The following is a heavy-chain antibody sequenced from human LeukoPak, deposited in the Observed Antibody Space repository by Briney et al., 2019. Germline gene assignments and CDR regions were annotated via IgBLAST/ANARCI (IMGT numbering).Heavy chain of an antibody. CDR3: AEDSGIAVAGIFDD. J-gene: IGHJ4*02. Sequence: GRSLRLSCAASGFTFSSYGMHWVRQAPGKGLEWVAVILYDGSNKYYADSVKGRFTISRDSSKNTLYPQMNSLRAEDTAVYYCAEDSGIAVAGIFDDWGQGTLVTASS. D-gene: IGHD6-19*01. V-gene: IGHV3-30*03. CDR2: ILYDGSNK. CDR1: GFTFSSYG.